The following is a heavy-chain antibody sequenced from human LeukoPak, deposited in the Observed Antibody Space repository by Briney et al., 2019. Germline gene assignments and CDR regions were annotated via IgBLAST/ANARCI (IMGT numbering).Heavy chain of an antibody. J-gene: IGHJ5*02. CDR2: TYYISKWYN. V-gene: IGHV6-1*01. CDR3: AREHVRSDWYLNWFDP. CDR1: GDSVSSNSAA. D-gene: IGHD6-19*01. Sequence: SQTLSLTCAISGDSVSSNSAAWNWIRQSPSRGLEWLGRTYYISKWYNYYAESVKSRITINPDTSKNQFSLQLNSVTPEDTAVYYCAREHVRSDWYLNWFDPWGQGTLVTVSS.